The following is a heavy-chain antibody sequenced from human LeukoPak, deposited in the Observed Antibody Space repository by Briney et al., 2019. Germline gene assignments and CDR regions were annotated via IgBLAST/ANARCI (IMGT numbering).Heavy chain of an antibody. CDR1: GGSISSSSYY. Sequence: SETLSLTCTVYGGSISSSSYYWGWIRQPPGKGLEWIGSIYYSGSTYYNPSLKSRVTISVDTSKNQFSLKLSSVTAADTAVYYCARVDRYYDSSYFDYWGQGTLVTVSS. CDR2: IYYSGST. D-gene: IGHD3-22*01. CDR3: ARVDRYYDSSYFDY. V-gene: IGHV4-39*07. J-gene: IGHJ4*02.